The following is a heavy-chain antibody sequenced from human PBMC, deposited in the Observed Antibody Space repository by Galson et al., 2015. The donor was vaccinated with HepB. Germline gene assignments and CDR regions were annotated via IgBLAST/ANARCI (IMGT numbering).Heavy chain of an antibody. CDR3: ARLGRYYYGSGSSSPFDY. V-gene: IGHV5-10-1*01. D-gene: IGHD3-10*01. J-gene: IGHJ4*02. CDR1: GYSFTSYW. CDR2: IDPSDSYT. Sequence: QSGAEVKKPGESLRISCKGSGYSFTSYWISWVRQMPGKGLEWMGRIDPSDSYTNYSPSFQGHVTISADKSISTAYLQWSSLKASDTAMYYCARLGRYYYGSGSSSPFDYWGQGTLVTVSS.